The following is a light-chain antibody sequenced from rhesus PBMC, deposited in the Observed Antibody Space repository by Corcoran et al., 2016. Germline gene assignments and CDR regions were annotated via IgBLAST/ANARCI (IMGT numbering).Light chain of an antibody. V-gene: IGKV1-25*01. CDR2: DTS. CDR3: LQHISYPLT. J-gene: IGKJ4*01. CDR1: QGIGKY. Sequence: DIQMTQSPSSLSASVGDTVTITCQASQGIGKYLTWYQQKPGKAPKVLIYDTSTLQSGVPSRFSGSGSGTEFIPTFHILQTEDFATYYFLQHISYPLTFGGGTKVEIK.